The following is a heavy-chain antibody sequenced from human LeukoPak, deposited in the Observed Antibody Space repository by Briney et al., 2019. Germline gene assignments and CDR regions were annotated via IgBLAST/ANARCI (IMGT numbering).Heavy chain of an antibody. Sequence: GGSLRLSCSASGFTFSRYAMHWVRQAPGKGLEYVSAITTNGGSTSYADSVKGRFTISRDNSKNTLYLQMSSLRAEDTAVYYCVNGRCSSTSCYGGDYWGQGTLVTVSS. V-gene: IGHV3-64D*06. CDR2: ITTNGGST. J-gene: IGHJ4*02. CDR1: GFTFSRYA. D-gene: IGHD2-2*01. CDR3: VNGRCSSTSCYGGDY.